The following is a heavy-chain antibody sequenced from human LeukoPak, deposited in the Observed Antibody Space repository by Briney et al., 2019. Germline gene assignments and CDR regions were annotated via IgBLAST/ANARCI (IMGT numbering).Heavy chain of an antibody. V-gene: IGHV1-24*01. CDR1: GYTLTELS. CDR3: ATEGYCSGGSCNSLDY. CDR2: FDPEDGET. J-gene: IGHJ4*02. D-gene: IGHD2-15*01. Sequence: ASVKVSCKVSGYTLTELSMHWVRQAPGKGLEWMGGFDPEDGETIHAQNFQGRVTMTEDTSTDTAYMELSSLRSEDTAVYYCATEGYCSGGSCNSLDYWGQGTLVTVSS.